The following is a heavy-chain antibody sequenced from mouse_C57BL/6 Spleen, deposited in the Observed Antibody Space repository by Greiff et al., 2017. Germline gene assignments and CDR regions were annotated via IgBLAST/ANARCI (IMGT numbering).Heavy chain of an antibody. J-gene: IGHJ2*01. D-gene: IGHD2-12*01. Sequence: VQLQQSGAELVRPGTSVKLSCKASGYTFTSYWMHWVKQRPGQGLEWIGVIDPYNSYTNYNQKFKGKATLTVDKSSSTAYMQLSSLTSEDSAVYYCARSLCYDDFDYWGQGTTLTVSS. V-gene: IGHV1-59*01. CDR3: ARSLCYDDFDY. CDR1: GYTFTSYW. CDR2: IDPYNSYT.